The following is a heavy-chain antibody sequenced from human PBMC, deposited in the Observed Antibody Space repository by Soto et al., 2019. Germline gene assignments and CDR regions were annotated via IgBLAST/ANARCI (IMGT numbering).Heavy chain of an antibody. CDR2: IYYSGST. CDR1: GGSISSSSYY. J-gene: IGHJ5*02. V-gene: IGHV4-39*07. CDR3: ARESAQELYYDFWSGYYNWFDP. D-gene: IGHD3-3*01. Sequence: PSETLSLTCTVSGGSISSSSYYWGWIRQPPGKGLEWIGSIYYSGSTYYNPSLKSRVTISVDKSKNQFSLKLSSVTAADTAVYYCARESAQELYYDFWSGYYNWFDPWGQGTLVTVSS.